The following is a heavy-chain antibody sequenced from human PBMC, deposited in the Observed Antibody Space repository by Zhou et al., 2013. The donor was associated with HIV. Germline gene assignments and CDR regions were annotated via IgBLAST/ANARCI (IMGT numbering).Heavy chain of an antibody. J-gene: IGHJ3*02. Sequence: QVQLVQSGAEVKKPGASVKVSCKASGYSINNFGISWVRQAPGQRLEWMGWISGYNDNTEYRQRFQGRFTMTTDTSTSTAYMELRSLRSDDTAVYYCARPQNVGVGFDAFDIWGQGTMVTSLQ. D-gene: IGHD3-10*01. V-gene: IGHV1-18*01. CDR2: ISGYNDNT. CDR3: ARPQNVGVGFDAFDI. CDR1: GYSINNFG.